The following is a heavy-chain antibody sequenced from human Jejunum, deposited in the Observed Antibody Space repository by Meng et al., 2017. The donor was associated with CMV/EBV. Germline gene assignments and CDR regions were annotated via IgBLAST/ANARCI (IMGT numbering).Heavy chain of an antibody. CDR2: NYTSGST. CDR1: GGSINNYY. J-gene: IGHJ4*02. Sequence: LQGAGTGLVQPSETLSLICTVSGGSINNYYWNWIRQSAGKGLEWIGRNYTSGSTNYNPSLQSRVTMSVDTSKNQFSLKLTSVTAADTAVYYCARGYSSDWYDYWGQGALVTVSS. V-gene: IGHV4-4*07. CDR3: ARGYSSDWYDY. D-gene: IGHD6-19*01.